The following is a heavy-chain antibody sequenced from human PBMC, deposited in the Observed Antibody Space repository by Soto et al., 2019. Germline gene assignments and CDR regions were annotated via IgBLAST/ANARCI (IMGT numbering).Heavy chain of an antibody. CDR1: GYTLTELS. V-gene: IGHV1-24*01. CDR2: FDPEDGET. D-gene: IGHD6-19*01. J-gene: IGHJ4*02. Sequence: ASVKVSCKVSGYTLTELSMHWVRQAPGKGLEWMGGFDPEDGETIYAQKFQGRVTMTEDTSTDTAYMELSILRSEDTAVYYCVCGWYGDFDYWGQGTLVTVSA. CDR3: VCGWYGDFDY.